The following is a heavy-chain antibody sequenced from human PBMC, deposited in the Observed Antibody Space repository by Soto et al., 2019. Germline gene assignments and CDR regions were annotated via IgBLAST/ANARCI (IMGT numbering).Heavy chain of an antibody. CDR3: ARAYDFWSGYTYYYYGMDV. D-gene: IGHD3-3*01. CDR2: IWYDGSNK. CDR1: GFTFSSYG. V-gene: IGHV3-33*01. J-gene: IGHJ6*02. Sequence: QVQLVESGGGVVQPGRSLRLSCAASGFTFSSYGMHWVRQAPGKGLEWVAVIWYDGSNKYYADSVKGRFSISRDNSKNTLYLQMNSLRAEDTAVYYWARAYDFWSGYTYYYYGMDVWGQGTTVTVSS.